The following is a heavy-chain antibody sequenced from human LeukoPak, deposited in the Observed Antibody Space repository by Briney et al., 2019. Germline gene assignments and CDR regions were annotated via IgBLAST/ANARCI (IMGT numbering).Heavy chain of an antibody. D-gene: IGHD6-19*01. V-gene: IGHV3-23*01. Sequence: GGSLRLSCAASGFTFSSYAMSWVRQAPGKGLEWVSAISGSGGSTYYADSVKGRFTISRDNSKNTLYLQMNSLRAEDTAVYYCAKGTSSGWNRDDAFDIWGQGTMVTVSS. CDR2: ISGSGGST. CDR3: AKGTSSGWNRDDAFDI. J-gene: IGHJ3*02. CDR1: GFTFSSYA.